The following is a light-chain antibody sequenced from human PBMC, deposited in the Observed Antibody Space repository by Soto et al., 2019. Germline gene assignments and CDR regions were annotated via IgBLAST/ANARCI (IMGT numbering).Light chain of an antibody. J-gene: IGLJ1*01. CDR2: GNS. Sequence: QSVLTQPPSVSGAPGQRVTTSCTGSSSNIGAGYDVHWYQQLPGTAPKLLIYGNSNRPSGVPDRFSGSKSGTSASLAITGLQAEDEADYYCQSYDSSLSGSYVFGTGTKVTV. CDR3: QSYDSSLSGSYV. CDR1: SSNIGAGYD. V-gene: IGLV1-40*01.